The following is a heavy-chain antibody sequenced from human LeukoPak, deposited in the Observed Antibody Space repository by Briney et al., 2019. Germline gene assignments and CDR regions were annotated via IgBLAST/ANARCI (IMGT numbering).Heavy chain of an antibody. CDR3: ARDKALGYCSSTSCYVEGGWFDP. CDR2: ISSSSSYI. V-gene: IGHV3-21*01. Sequence: GGSLRLSCAASGFTFSSYSMNWVRQAPGKGLEWVSSISSSSSYIYYADSVKGRFTISRDNAKNSLYLQMNSLRAEDTAVYYCARDKALGYCSSTSCYVEGGWFDPWGQGTLVTVSS. J-gene: IGHJ5*02. D-gene: IGHD2-2*01. CDR1: GFTFSSYS.